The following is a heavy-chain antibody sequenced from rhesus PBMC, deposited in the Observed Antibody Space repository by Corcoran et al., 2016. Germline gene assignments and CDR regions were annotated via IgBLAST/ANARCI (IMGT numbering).Heavy chain of an antibody. J-gene: IGHJ4*01. CDR3: ARHPDS. V-gene: IGHV4S11*01. CDR1: GGSISSSY. CDR2: IDSSGST. Sequence: QVQLQESGPGLVKPSETLSLTCAVSGGSISSSYWSWIRQAPGKGLEWIGRIDSSGSTYYNPSLKSRVTMSVDTSKNQFSLKLSSVTAADTAVYYCARHPDSWGQGVLVTVSS.